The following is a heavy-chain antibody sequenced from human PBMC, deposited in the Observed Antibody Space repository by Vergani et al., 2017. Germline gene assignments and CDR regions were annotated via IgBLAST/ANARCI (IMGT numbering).Heavy chain of an antibody. CDR1: GFTVSSNY. Sequence: EVQLVESGGGLVQPGGSLRLSCAASGFTVSSNYMSWVRQAPGKGLEWVSVIYSGGSTYYADSVKGRFTISRDNSKNTLYPQMNSLRAEDTAVYYCAREDICSSSSGCFDYWGQGTLVTVSS. J-gene: IGHJ4*02. CDR3: AREDICSSSSGCFDY. D-gene: IGHD6-6*01. V-gene: IGHV3-66*02. CDR2: IYSGGST.